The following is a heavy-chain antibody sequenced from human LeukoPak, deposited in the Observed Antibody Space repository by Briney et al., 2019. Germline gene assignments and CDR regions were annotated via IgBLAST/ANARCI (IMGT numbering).Heavy chain of an antibody. Sequence: GGSLRLSCAASGFTVSSNYMSWVRQAPGKGLEGVSVIYSGGSTYYADSVKGRFTISRDNSKNTLYLQMNSLRAEDTAVYYCASQGSSSWSNWFDPWGQGTLVTVSS. CDR1: GFTVSSNY. D-gene: IGHD6-13*01. J-gene: IGHJ5*02. CDR2: IYSGGST. CDR3: ASQGSSSWSNWFDP. V-gene: IGHV3-53*01.